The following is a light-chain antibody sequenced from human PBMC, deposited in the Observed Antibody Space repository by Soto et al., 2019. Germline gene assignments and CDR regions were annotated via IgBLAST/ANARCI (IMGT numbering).Light chain of an antibody. CDR2: RDN. V-gene: IGLV1-47*01. CDR3: ASWDDSLRGPG. J-gene: IGLJ3*02. Sequence: SVLTQPPSASATPGQRVTISCSGSSSNLGNNYVYWYQHLPGTAPKLLIDRDNKRPSGVPDRFSGSRSGTSASLAISGLRSEDEGDYYCASWDDSLRGPGFGGGTKVTVL. CDR1: SSNLGNNY.